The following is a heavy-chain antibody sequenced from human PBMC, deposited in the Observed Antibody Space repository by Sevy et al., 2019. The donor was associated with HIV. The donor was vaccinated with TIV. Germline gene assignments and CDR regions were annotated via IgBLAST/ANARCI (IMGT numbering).Heavy chain of an antibody. CDR2: IKSKKDGGAT. CDR3: SSQGERY. J-gene: IGHJ4*02. Sequence: GSLRLSCSASGFPFNKEWMSWVRQAPGKGLEWVGRIKSKKDGGATDNAAPANGRFTISRDDSKNTLYLQMNSLKIEDTGFYYCSSQGERYWGLGTLVTVSS. V-gene: IGHV3-15*01. D-gene: IGHD3-16*01. CDR1: GFPFNKEW.